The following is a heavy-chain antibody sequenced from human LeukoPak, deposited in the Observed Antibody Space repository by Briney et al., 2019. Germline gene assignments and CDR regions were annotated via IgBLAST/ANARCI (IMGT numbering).Heavy chain of an antibody. V-gene: IGHV4-59*01. CDR1: GGSINNYY. D-gene: IGHD6-13*01. Sequence: SETLSLTCAVSGGSINNYYWSWIQQPPGKGLEWIGYIYDSGSTNYNPSLKSRVTTSLDTSKNQVSLELSSVTAADTAVYYCARAMYSSSWYGSGVWFDPWGQGTLVTVSS. CDR2: IYDSGST. CDR3: ARAMYSSSWYGSGVWFDP. J-gene: IGHJ5*02.